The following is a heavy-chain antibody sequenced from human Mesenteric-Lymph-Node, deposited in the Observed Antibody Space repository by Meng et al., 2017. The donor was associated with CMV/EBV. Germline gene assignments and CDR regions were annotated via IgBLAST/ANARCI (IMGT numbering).Heavy chain of an antibody. CDR2: ISSSSSYI. V-gene: IGHV3-21*01. CDR1: GFTFSSYS. Sequence: GESLKISCAASGFTFSSYSMNWVRQAPGKGLEWVSSISSSSSYIYYADSVKGRFTISRDNAKNSLYLQMNSLRAEDTAVYYCARDRRDFWSGYFDYWGQGTLVTVSS. J-gene: IGHJ4*02. D-gene: IGHD3-3*01. CDR3: ARDRRDFWSGYFDY.